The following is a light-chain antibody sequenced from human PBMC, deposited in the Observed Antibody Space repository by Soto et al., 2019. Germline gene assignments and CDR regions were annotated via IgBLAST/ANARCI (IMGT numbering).Light chain of an antibody. Sequence: EVVLTQSPGTLSLSPGERATLSCRASQNIRGNELAWYQQKPGQAPRLLIYRGSSRATGSPDGFSGRGPGTDFTLTISSLEPEDLAVYYCQDYGTSAPWTFGQGTKVEIK. CDR2: RGS. CDR1: QNIRGNE. CDR3: QDYGTSAPWT. J-gene: IGKJ1*01. V-gene: IGKV3-20*01.